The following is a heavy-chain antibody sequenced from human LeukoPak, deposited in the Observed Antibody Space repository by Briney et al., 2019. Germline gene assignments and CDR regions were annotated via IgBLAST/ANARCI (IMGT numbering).Heavy chain of an antibody. Sequence: PGGSLRPSCAASGFTFSSYAMSWVRQAPGKGLEWVSAISGSGGSTYYADSVKGRFTISRDNSKNTLYLQMNSLRAEDTAVYYCAKQYYYDSSGYSDLDYWGQGTLVTVSS. CDR1: GFTFSSYA. CDR2: ISGSGGST. CDR3: AKQYYYDSSGYSDLDY. V-gene: IGHV3-23*01. D-gene: IGHD3-22*01. J-gene: IGHJ4*02.